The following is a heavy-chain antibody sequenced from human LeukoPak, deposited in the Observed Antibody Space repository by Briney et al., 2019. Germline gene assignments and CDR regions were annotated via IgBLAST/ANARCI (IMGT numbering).Heavy chain of an antibody. CDR2: INPNSGGT. CDR1: GYTFTGYY. D-gene: IGHD3-10*01. V-gene: IGHV1-2*02. Sequence: ASVKVSCKASGYTFTGYYMHWVRQAPGQGLEWMGWINPNSGGTNYAQKFQGRVTMTRDTSISTAYMELSRLRSDDTAVYYCAKQTRITMVRGVPPDDYWGQGTLGNVSS. J-gene: IGHJ4*01. CDR3: AKQTRITMVRGVPPDDY.